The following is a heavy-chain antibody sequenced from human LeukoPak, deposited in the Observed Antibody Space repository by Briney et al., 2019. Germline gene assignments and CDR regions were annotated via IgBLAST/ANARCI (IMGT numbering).Heavy chain of an antibody. CDR1: GGSISSYY. CDR2: IYYSGST. CDR3: ATSSGNYYY. J-gene: IGHJ4*02. Sequence: SETLSLTCTVSGGSISSYYWSWIRQPPGKGLEWIGYIYYSGSTNYNPSLKSRVTISVDTSKNQFSLKLSSVTAADTAVYYCATSSGNYYYWGQGTLVTVSS. V-gene: IGHV4-59*08. D-gene: IGHD1-26*01.